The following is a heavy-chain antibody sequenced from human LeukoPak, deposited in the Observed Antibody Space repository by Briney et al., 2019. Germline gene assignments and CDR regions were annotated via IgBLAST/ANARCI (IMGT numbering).Heavy chain of an antibody. CDR1: DYSFTSYW. J-gene: IGHJ4*02. CDR2: IYPGDSDS. D-gene: IGHD3-10*01. Sequence: GASLKISCRGSDYSFTSYWIGWVRPMPGKGLEWMGIIYPGDSDSRYSPSFQGQVTISADKSISTAYLQWSSLKASDTAMYYCARLHFGSGRGFDYWGQGTLVTVSS. V-gene: IGHV5-51*01. CDR3: ARLHFGSGRGFDY.